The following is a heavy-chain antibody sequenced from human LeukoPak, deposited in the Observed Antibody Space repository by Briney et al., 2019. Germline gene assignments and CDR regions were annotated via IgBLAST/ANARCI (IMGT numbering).Heavy chain of an antibody. CDR3: ARGQHSYGYFNGFDY. Sequence: SETLSLTCTVSGGSISSYYWNWIRQHPGKGLEWIGYIYYSGSTNYNPSLESRVTMSADTSKNQFSLKLSSVTAADTAVYYCARGQHSYGYFNGFDYWGQGTLVTVSS. V-gene: IGHV4-59*01. CDR2: IYYSGST. CDR1: GGSISSYY. J-gene: IGHJ4*02. D-gene: IGHD5-18*01.